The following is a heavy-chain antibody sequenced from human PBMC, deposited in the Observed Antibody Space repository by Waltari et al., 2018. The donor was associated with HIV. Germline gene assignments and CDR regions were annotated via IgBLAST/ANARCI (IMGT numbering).Heavy chain of an antibody. V-gene: IGHV3-74*01. CDR1: GFTFRRYW. CDR3: ARREATVVRGVYYDGMDV. D-gene: IGHD3-10*01. J-gene: IGHJ6*02. Sequence: EVQLVESGGGFVQPGGSLRLSRAASGFTFRRYWMHWVRQAPGKGLVWVARIHSDGSSTSYADFVKGRFTISRDNAKNTLYLEMNSLRAEDTAVYYCARREATVVRGVYYDGMDVWGQGTTVTVSS. CDR2: IHSDGSST.